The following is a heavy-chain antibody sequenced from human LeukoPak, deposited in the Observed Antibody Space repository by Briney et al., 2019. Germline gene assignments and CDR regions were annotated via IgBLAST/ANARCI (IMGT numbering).Heavy chain of an antibody. D-gene: IGHD3-22*01. CDR2: INHSGST. CDR1: GGSFSGYY. J-gene: IGHJ3*02. V-gene: IGHV4-34*01. Sequence: PSETLSLTCAVYGGSFSGYYWSWIRQPPGKGLEWIGEINHSGSTNYNPSLKSRVTISVDTSKNQFSLKLSSVTAADTAVYYCARGSDSGYYYGGRSAFDIWGQGTMVTVSS. CDR3: ARGSDSGYYYGGRSAFDI.